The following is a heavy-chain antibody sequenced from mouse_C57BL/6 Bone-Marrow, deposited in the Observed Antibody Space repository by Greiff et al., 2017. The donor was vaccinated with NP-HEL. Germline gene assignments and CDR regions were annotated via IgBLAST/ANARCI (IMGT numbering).Heavy chain of an antibody. CDR1: GYSITSGYY. Sequence: VQLQQSGPGLVKPSQSLSLTCSVTGYSITSGYYWNWIRQFPGNKLEWMGYISYDGSNNYNPSLKNRISITRDTSKNQFFLKLNSVTTEDTATYYCAPIYYDYDGPVFYYAMDYWGQGTSVTVSS. CDR3: APIYYDYDGPVFYYAMDY. J-gene: IGHJ4*01. D-gene: IGHD2-4*01. CDR2: ISYDGSN. V-gene: IGHV3-6*01.